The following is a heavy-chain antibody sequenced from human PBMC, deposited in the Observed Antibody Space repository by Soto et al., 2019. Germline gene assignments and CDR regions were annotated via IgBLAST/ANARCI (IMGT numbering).Heavy chain of an antibody. CDR1: GFTFSNYA. J-gene: IGHJ4*02. CDR2: ISGSGGPS. CDR3: AKWLRGSSPYYFDD. D-gene: IGHD5-12*01. Sequence: EVQLLESGGGLVQPGGSLRLSCAASGFTFSNYAMSWVRQAPGKGLEWVSSISGSGGPSYYADSVNGRFTISRDNSKNTLYLQMNSLRADDTAVYYCAKWLRGSSPYYFDDWGQGTLVTVSS. V-gene: IGHV3-23*01.